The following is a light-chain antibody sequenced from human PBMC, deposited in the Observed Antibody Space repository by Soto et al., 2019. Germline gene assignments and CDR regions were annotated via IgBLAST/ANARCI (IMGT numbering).Light chain of an antibody. CDR3: QQYNNWPPWT. CDR1: QSVSSSY. J-gene: IGKJ1*01. V-gene: IGKV3-15*01. Sequence: IVMTQSPTTLSVSPGERATLSCRASQSVSSSYLAWYQQKPGQAPRLLIYGASTRATGIPARFSGSGSGTEFTLTISNLQSEDFAVYYCQQYNNWPPWTFGQGTKVDIK. CDR2: GAS.